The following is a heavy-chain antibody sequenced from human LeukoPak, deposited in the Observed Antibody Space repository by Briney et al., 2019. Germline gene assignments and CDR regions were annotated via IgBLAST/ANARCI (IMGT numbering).Heavy chain of an antibody. J-gene: IGHJ1*01. CDR3: ARRGIAVAGTPAEYFQH. CDR1: GYSFTNYW. D-gene: IGHD6-19*01. Sequence: PGESLKISCKGSGYSFTNYWIGWVRQMPGKGLEWMGIIYPGDSDTRYSPSFQGQVTISADKSTSTAYLHWSSLKASDTAMYYCARRGIAVAGTPAEYFQHWGQGTLVTVSS. V-gene: IGHV5-51*01. CDR2: IYPGDSDT.